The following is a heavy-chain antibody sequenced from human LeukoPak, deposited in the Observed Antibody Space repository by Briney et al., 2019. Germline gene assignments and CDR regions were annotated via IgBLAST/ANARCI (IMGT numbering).Heavy chain of an antibody. Sequence: PGGSLRLSCAASGFPFNDYYMSWIRQAPGKGLEWISHSSSSGSTIHYADSVKGRFTISRDNAKNSLYLQMNSLRAEDTAVYYCARDRRGYYNWFDPWGQGTLVTVSS. CDR2: SSSSGSTI. D-gene: IGHD5-24*01. CDR1: GFPFNDYY. J-gene: IGHJ5*02. V-gene: IGHV3-11*01. CDR3: ARDRRGYYNWFDP.